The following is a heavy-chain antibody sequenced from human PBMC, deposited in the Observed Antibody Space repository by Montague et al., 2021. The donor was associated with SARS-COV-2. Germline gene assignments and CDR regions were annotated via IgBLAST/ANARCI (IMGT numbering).Heavy chain of an antibody. CDR2: IGTAGDT. V-gene: IGHV3-13*01. CDR1: GFTFSSYD. D-gene: IGHD3-22*01. CDR3: ARGHHYYDSSGYLGAGYYCYYMDV. Sequence: SLRLSCAASGFTFSSYDMHWVRQATGKGLEWVSAIGTAGDTYYPGSVKGRFTISRENAKNSLYLQMNSLRAGDTAVYYCARGHHYYDSSGYLGAGYYCYYMDVWGKGTTVTVSS. J-gene: IGHJ6*03.